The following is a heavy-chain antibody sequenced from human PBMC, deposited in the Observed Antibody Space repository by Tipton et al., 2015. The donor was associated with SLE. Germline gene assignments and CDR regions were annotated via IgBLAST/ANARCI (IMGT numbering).Heavy chain of an antibody. CDR2: IFYSWGT. Sequence: TLSLTCTVSGGSIRSSSYYWVWIRQPPGKGLEWIGIIFYSWGTYSNPSLKSRVSMSVDTSKNQFSLTVNSVTAADTAVYYCARENVAADGALDVWGQGTMVTVSS. V-gene: IGHV4-39*07. J-gene: IGHJ3*01. D-gene: IGHD6-13*01. CDR1: GGSIRSSSYY. CDR3: ARENVAADGALDV.